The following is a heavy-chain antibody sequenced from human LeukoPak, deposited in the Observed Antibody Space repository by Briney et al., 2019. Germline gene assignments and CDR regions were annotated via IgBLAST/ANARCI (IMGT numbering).Heavy chain of an antibody. V-gene: IGHV1-69*13. Sequence: GASVKVSCKASGGTFSSYAISWVRQAPGQGLEWMGGIIPIFGTANYAQKFQGRVTITADESTSTAYMELSSLRSEDTAVYYCARGGYQLLHFDYWGQGTLVTVSS. D-gene: IGHD2-2*01. CDR3: ARGGYQLLHFDY. J-gene: IGHJ4*02. CDR2: IIPIFGTA. CDR1: GGTFSSYA.